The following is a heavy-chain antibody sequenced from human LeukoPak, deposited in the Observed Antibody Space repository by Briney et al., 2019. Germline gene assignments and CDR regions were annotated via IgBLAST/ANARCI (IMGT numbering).Heavy chain of an antibody. CDR3: ARKAVAGIYFDY. CDR2: IIPIFGTA. Sequence: ASVTVSCKASGGTFSSYAISWVRQAPGQGLEWMGGIIPIFGTANYAQKFQGRVTITADESTSTAYMELSSLRSEDTAVYYCARKAVAGIYFDYWGQGTLVTVSS. CDR1: GGTFSSYA. V-gene: IGHV1-69*01. J-gene: IGHJ4*02. D-gene: IGHD6-19*01.